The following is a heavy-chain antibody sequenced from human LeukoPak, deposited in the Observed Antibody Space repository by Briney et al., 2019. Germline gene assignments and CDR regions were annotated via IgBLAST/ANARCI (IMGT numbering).Heavy chain of an antibody. J-gene: IGHJ6*02. V-gene: IGHV3-23*01. D-gene: IGHD6-13*01. CDR1: GFTFSSYA. CDR3: SSSSPYYGMDV. Sequence: GGSLRLSCAASGFTFSSYAMSWVRQAPGKGLEWVSVISGSGGSTYYADSVKGRFTISRDNSKNTLYLQMNSLRAEDTAVYYSSSSSPYYGMDVWGQGTTVTVSS. CDR2: ISGSGGST.